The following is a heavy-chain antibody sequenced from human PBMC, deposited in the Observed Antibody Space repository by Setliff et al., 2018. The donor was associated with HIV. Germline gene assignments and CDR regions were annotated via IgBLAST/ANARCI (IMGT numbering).Heavy chain of an antibody. Sequence: GESLRLSCAASGFTFSNYNMNWVRQAPGKGLEWVSSISYSRNYIYYADSVKGRFTISRDNAQNSVYLQMNSLRAEDTAVYYCARDRASFGYYERLDYWGRGTLVTVSS. CDR2: ISYSRNYI. D-gene: IGHD3-3*01. CDR3: ARDRASFGYYERLDY. J-gene: IGHJ4*02. V-gene: IGHV3-21*01. CDR1: GFTFSNYN.